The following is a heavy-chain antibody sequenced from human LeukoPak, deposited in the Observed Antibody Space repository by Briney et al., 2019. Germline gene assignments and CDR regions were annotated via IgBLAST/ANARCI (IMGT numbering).Heavy chain of an antibody. CDR2: IKQDGSEK. CDR1: GFTFSSYW. J-gene: IGHJ4*02. D-gene: IGHD2-15*01. V-gene: IGHV3-7*01. Sequence: GSLRLSCAASGFTFSSYWMSWVRQAPGKGLEWVANIKQDGSEKCYVDSVKGRFTISRDNAKNSLYLQMNSLRAEDTAVYYCAREMVAVRRSFDYWGQGTLVTVSS. CDR3: AREMVAVRRSFDY.